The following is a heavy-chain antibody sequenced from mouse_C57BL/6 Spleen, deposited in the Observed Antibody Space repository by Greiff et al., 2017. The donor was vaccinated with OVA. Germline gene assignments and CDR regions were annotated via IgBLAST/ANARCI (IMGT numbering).Heavy chain of an antibody. CDR3: TRSGYRRTWFAY. CDR2: IDPETGGT. V-gene: IGHV1-15*01. Sequence: VQLQQSGAELVRPGASVTLSCKASGYTFTDYEMHWVKQTPVHGLEWIGAIDPETGGTAYNQKFKGKAILTADKSSSTAYMELRSLTSEDSAACYCTRSGYRRTWFAYWGQGTLVTVSA. D-gene: IGHD3-1*01. J-gene: IGHJ3*01. CDR1: GYTFTDYE.